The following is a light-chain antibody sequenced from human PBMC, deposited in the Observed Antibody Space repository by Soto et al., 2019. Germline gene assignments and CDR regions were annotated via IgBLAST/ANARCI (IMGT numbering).Light chain of an antibody. CDR2: EVR. J-gene: IGLJ3*02. CDR3: TSYTPTGALV. CDR1: NTDVGGDNY. Sequence: QSALTQPASVSGSPGQSITVSCTGTNTDVGGDNYVSWYQHRPGKAPRLMIYEVRNRLSGVSNRFSGSKSGNTASLTISGLQSEDEADYYCTSYTPTGALVFGSGTKLTVL. V-gene: IGLV2-14*01.